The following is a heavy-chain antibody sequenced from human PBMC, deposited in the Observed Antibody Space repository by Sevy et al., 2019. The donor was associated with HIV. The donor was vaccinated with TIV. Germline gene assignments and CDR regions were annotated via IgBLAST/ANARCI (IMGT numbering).Heavy chain of an antibody. D-gene: IGHD6-19*01. CDR3: ASGLAVSVDF. CDR2: IFPIFGTA. CDR1: GGTLSSSA. J-gene: IGHJ4*02. Sequence: ASVKVSCKASGGTLSSSAISWVRQAPGQGLEWMGEIFPIFGTAKYAQKFQGRVTISADESTSTAYMELSSLRSEDTAVYFCASGLAVSVDFWGQGTLVTVSS. V-gene: IGHV1-69*13.